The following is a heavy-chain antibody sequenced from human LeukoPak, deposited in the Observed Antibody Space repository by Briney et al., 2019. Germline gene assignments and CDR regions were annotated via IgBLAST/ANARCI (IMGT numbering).Heavy chain of an antibody. J-gene: IGHJ4*02. CDR1: GYSFTSYW. CDR3: ARCAGDMTSYFDY. D-gene: IGHD3-16*01. CDR2: IYPGDSDT. V-gene: IGHV5-51*01. Sequence: GASLQISCKGSGYSFTSYWIGWVRQMPGKGLEWMGIIYPGDSDTRYSPSFQGQVTISADKSISTAYLQWSSLKASDTAMYYCARCAGDMTSYFDYWGQGTLVTVSS.